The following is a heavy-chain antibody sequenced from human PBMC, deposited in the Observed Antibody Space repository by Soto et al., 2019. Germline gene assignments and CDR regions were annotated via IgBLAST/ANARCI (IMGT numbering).Heavy chain of an antibody. CDR3: AKYSGYDAEYFQH. J-gene: IGHJ1*01. Sequence: SETLSLTCTVSGGSISSSNWWSWVRQPPGKGLEWIGEIYHSGSTNYNPSLKSRVTISVDKSKNQFSLKLSSVTAADTAVYYCAKYSGYDAEYFQHWGQGTLVTVSS. CDR1: GGSISSSNW. D-gene: IGHD5-12*01. V-gene: IGHV4-4*02. CDR2: IYHSGST.